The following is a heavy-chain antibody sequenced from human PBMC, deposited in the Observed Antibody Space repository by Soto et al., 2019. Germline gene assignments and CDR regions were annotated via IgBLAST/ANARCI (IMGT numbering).Heavy chain of an antibody. CDR2: ISSSGSTI. V-gene: IGHV3-11*01. D-gene: IGHD1-26*01. J-gene: IGHJ4*02. CDR1: GFTCSDYY. CDR3: AGDHRIVGAV. Sequence: GGSLTLSCAASGFTCSDYYMSWIRQAPGKGLEWVSYISSSGSTIYYADSVKGRFAISRDNVKNLLYLQMNSLRAEDTAVYYCAGDHRIVGAVWGQGTLVTVSS.